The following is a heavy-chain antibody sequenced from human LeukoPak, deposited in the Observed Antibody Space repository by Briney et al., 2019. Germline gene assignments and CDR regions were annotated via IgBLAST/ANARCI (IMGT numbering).Heavy chain of an antibody. Sequence: GGSLRLSCAASGFPFSGYEMNWVRQAPGEGLEWVSYISSSSSTIYYADSVKGRFTISRDNAKNSLYLQMNSLRDEDTAVYYCARGYFYDSGGLDAFDIWGQGTMVTVSS. CDR3: ARGYFYDSGGLDAFDI. V-gene: IGHV3-48*02. J-gene: IGHJ3*02. CDR2: ISSSSSTI. D-gene: IGHD3-22*01. CDR1: GFPFSGYE.